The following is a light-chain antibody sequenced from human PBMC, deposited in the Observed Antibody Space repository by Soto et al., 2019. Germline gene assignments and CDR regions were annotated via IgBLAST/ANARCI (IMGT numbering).Light chain of an antibody. V-gene: IGLV2-14*01. J-gene: IGLJ2*01. CDR1: SSDVGGYNY. CDR3: SSYTSSSTLV. CDR2: DVS. Sequence: QSALTQPASVSGSPGQSITISCTGTSSDVGGYNYVSWYQQHPGKDPKLMIYDVSNRPSGVSNRFSDSKSGNTASLTSSGLQAEDEADYYCSSYTSSSTLVFGGGTKLTVL.